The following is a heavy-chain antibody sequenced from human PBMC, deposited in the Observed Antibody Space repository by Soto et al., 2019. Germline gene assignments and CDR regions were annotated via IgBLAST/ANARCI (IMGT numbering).Heavy chain of an antibody. CDR2: ISAYNGNT. Sequence: QVQLVQSGSEVKKPGASVRVSCKASGYTFINYGVSWVRQAPGQGLEWMGWISAYNGNTKYAQNLKGRVTMTTDTSTSTAYMEVRSLGSDDTAVFYCARTDHEVTYYGMDVWGQGTTVTVSS. CDR3: ARTDHEVTYYGMDV. D-gene: IGHD5-18*01. CDR1: GYTFINYG. J-gene: IGHJ6*02. V-gene: IGHV1-18*04.